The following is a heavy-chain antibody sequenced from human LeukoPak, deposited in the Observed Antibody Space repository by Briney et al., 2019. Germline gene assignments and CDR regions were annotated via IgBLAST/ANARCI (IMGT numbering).Heavy chain of an antibody. Sequence: SETLSLTCTVSGGSISSFYWSWIRQPAGKGREWIGRIYTRGSTNYNTSLKSRVTMSADTSKNQFFLKLSPVTAADTAVYYCARDLRCGSRGRCYSQYYFDYWGQGTLVNVSS. CDR3: ARDLRCGSRGRCYSQYYFDY. V-gene: IGHV4-4*07. D-gene: IGHD2-15*01. CDR2: IYTRGST. CDR1: GGSISSFY. J-gene: IGHJ4*02.